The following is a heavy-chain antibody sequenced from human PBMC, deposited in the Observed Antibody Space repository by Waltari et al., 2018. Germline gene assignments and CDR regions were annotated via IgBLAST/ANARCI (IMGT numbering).Heavy chain of an antibody. CDR2: INHSPNS. Sequence: QVPLQQWGAGLLRPSETLSLICAVYGGSFRGFSWGWLRPPPGKGLEWIGEINHSPNSNYNPSLRSRVHMSIDTSQNQFSLQLTSVTAADTGVYYCVRLEDCTGPGGNCYSGAPFAVDVWGQGTTVTVPS. J-gene: IGHJ6*02. V-gene: IGHV4-34*01. CDR3: VRLEDCTGPGGNCYSGAPFAVDV. CDR1: GGSFRGFS. D-gene: IGHD2-8*02.